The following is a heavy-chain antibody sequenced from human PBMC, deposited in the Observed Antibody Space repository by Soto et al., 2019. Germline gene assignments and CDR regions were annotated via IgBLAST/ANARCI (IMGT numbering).Heavy chain of an antibody. D-gene: IGHD3-22*01. CDR3: ARDGPTYYYDSSGPYFDY. V-gene: IGHV3-33*01. CDR2: IWYDGSNK. J-gene: IGHJ4*02. CDR1: GFTFSSYG. Sequence: GGSLRLSCAASGFTFSSYGMHWVRQAPGKGLEWVAVIWYDGSNKYYADSVKGRFTISRDNSKNTLYLQMNSLRAEDTAVYYFARDGPTYYYDSSGPYFDYWGQGTLVTVSS.